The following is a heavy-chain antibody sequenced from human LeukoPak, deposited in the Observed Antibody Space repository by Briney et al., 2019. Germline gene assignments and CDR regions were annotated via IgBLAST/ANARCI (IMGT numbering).Heavy chain of an antibody. CDR3: ARDFGFGSA. V-gene: IGHV4-39*07. J-gene: IGHJ5*02. Sequence: SETLSLTCTVSGGSISSSSYSWGWIRQPPGKGLEWIGSIYYSGSTYYNPSLKSRVTMSVDTSKNQFSLKLTSVTAADTAVYYCARDFGFGSAWGQGALVTVSS. CDR1: GGSISSSSYS. D-gene: IGHD6-19*01. CDR2: IYYSGST.